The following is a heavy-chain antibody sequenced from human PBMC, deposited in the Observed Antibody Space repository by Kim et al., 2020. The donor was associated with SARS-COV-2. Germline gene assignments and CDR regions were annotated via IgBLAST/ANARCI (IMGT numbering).Heavy chain of an antibody. D-gene: IGHD1-20*01. CDR3: AREVPGIKVQGWFDP. Sequence: SETLSLTCAVSGGSISSSNWWSWVRQPPGKGLEWIGEIYHSGSTNYNPSLKSRVTISVDKSKNQFSLKLSSVTAADTAVYYCAREVPGIKVQGWFDPWGQGTLVTVSS. CDR1: GGSISSSNW. V-gene: IGHV4-4*02. CDR2: IYHSGST. J-gene: IGHJ5*02.